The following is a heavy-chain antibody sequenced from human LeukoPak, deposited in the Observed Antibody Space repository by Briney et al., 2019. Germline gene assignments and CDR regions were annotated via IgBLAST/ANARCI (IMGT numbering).Heavy chain of an antibody. CDR3: ARLGRLLEWLSGSEWFDP. Sequence: GESLKISCKGSGYSFTSYWIGWVRQMPGKGLEWMGIIYPGDSDTRYSPSFQGQVTISADKSISTAYLQWSSLKASDTAMYYCARLGRLLEWLSGSEWFDPWGQGTLVTVSS. CDR2: IYPGDSDT. J-gene: IGHJ5*02. V-gene: IGHV5-51*01. D-gene: IGHD3-3*01. CDR1: GYSFTSYW.